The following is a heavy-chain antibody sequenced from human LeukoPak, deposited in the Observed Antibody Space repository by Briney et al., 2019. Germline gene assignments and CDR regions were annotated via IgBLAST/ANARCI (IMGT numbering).Heavy chain of an antibody. D-gene: IGHD2-21*02. CDR3: AKHPRGSVVTAIRFDY. CDR2: IRGSGGST. V-gene: IGHV3-23*01. CDR1: GFTFSSYA. J-gene: IGHJ4*02. Sequence: GGSLTLSCAASGFTFSSYAMSWVRQAPGKGLEWVSAIRGSGGSTYYADSVKGRFTISRDNSKNTLYLQMNSLRAEDTAVYYCAKHPRGSVVTAIRFDYWGQGTLVTVSS.